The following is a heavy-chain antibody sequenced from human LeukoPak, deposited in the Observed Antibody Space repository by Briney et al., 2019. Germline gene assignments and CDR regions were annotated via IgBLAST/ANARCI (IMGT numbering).Heavy chain of an antibody. D-gene: IGHD6-13*01. Sequence: GGSLRLSCAASGFPFSSYSMTWVRQAPGKGLEWVANIKPDGTTKFYVDSVKGRYTISRDNALNSLYLQMNSLRAEDTAIYYCARSIPYGTTWYGRSDYWGQGTLVTVSS. CDR1: GFPFSSYS. V-gene: IGHV3-7*03. J-gene: IGHJ4*02. CDR2: IKPDGTTK. CDR3: ARSIPYGTTWYGRSDY.